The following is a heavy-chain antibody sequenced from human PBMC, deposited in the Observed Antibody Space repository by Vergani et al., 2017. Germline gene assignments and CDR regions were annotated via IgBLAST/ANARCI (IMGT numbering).Heavy chain of an antibody. CDR3: ARAIVGATTFDY. V-gene: IGHV1-46*03. D-gene: IGHD1-26*01. J-gene: IGHJ4*02. Sequence: QVQLVQSGPEVKKPGASVKVSCKASGYTFTSYYMHWVRQAPGQGLEWMGIINPSGGSTSYAQKFQGRVTMTRETSTSTVYMELSSLRSEDTAVYYCARAIVGATTFDYWGQGTLVTVSS. CDR1: GYTFTSYY. CDR2: INPSGGST.